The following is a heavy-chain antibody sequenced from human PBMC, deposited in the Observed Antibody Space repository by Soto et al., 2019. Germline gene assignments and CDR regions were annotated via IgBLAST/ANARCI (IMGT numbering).Heavy chain of an antibody. J-gene: IGHJ4*02. V-gene: IGHV3-66*01. Sequence: EVQLVESGGGLVQPGGSLRLSCAASGFTVSTYYMNWVRQAPGEGLEWVSVVYSGGTTYYADSVRGRFTISRDNSKSTLFLQMNSLRAEDTAVYYCAIGCSASSDFGSWGQGTLVTVSS. D-gene: IGHD3-10*02. CDR3: AIGCSASSDFGS. CDR2: VYSGGTT. CDR1: GFTVSTYY.